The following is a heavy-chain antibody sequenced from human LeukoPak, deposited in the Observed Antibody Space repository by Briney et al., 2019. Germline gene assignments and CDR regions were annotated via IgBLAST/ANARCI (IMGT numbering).Heavy chain of an antibody. CDR2: ISGSGGST. J-gene: IGHJ4*02. V-gene: IGHV3-23*01. D-gene: IGHD2-2*01. Sequence: GGSLRLSCAGSGFTFSSYAMSWVRQAPGKGLEWVTAISGSGGSTYYADSVKGRFTISRDNSKNTLYLQMNSLRAEDTAVYYCAKDGAGSQSNCSSTSCYVDYWGQGTLVTVSS. CDR3: AKDGAGSQSNCSSTSCYVDY. CDR1: GFTFSSYA.